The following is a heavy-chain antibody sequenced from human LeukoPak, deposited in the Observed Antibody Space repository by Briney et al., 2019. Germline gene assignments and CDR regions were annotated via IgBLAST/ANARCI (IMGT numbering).Heavy chain of an antibody. Sequence: GGSLRLSCAASGFTFSSYAMSWVRQAPGKGLEWVSAISGSGGSTYYADSVKGRFTISRDNSKNTLYLQMNSLRVDDTAVYYCAIGLYGGPFDYWGQGTLVTVSS. CDR3: AIGLYGGPFDY. J-gene: IGHJ4*02. CDR2: ISGSGGST. D-gene: IGHD4-17*01. V-gene: IGHV3-23*01. CDR1: GFTFSSYA.